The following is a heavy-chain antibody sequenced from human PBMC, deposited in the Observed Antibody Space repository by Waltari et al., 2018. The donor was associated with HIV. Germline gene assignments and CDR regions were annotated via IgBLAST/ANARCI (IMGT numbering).Heavy chain of an antibody. CDR3: ARGRRPYHNLFTGYTFYFDS. V-gene: IGHV4-34*02. Sequence: VQLQQWGGGLFNSSRTLSLPCAVYGGSFTGFFWPWLRPPPGRGLDGIGEISHPGATAYNPSLGGRVTVSLDTAKNQFFVTLRSLTVADTATYFCARGRRPYHNLFTGYTFYFDSWGRGS. CDR2: ISHPGAT. CDR1: GGSFTGFF. J-gene: IGHJ4*02. D-gene: IGHD3-9*01.